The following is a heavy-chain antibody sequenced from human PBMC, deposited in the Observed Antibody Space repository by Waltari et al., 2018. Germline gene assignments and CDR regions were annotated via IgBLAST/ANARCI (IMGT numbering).Heavy chain of an antibody. V-gene: IGHV1-46*01. J-gene: IGHJ3*02. D-gene: IGHD1-1*01. CDR2: INPSGGST. CDR3: ARDGDDHAFDI. CDR1: GLSFTNNF. Sequence: QVQLVQSGAEVKMPGASVKGSCKASGLSFTNNFFPWVRQAPGQGLEWMGIINPSGGSTSYAQKFRGRVTMTRDTSTNTLYMELSSLKSKDTAVYYCARDGDDHAFDIWGQGTMVTVSS.